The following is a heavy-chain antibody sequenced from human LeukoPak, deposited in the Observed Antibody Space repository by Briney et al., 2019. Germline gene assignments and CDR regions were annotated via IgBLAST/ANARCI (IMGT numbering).Heavy chain of an antibody. D-gene: IGHD7-27*01. V-gene: IGHV3-7*01. CDR3: ARETTGDPFDY. Sequence: GGSVRLSCAASGFTFNRYWMSCARHAPGEGREWVANIKQDGSEKYYVDSVKGRFTIPRDNAKNSRYLQMNSLRAEDTALYYCARETTGDPFDYWGQGTLVTVSS. J-gene: IGHJ4*02. CDR2: IKQDGSEK. CDR1: GFTFNRYW.